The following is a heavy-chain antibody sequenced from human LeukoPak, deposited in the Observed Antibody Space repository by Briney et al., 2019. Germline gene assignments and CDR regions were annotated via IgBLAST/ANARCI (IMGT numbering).Heavy chain of an antibody. D-gene: IGHD6-13*01. CDR3: ARAPISRGIAAAEYYFDY. J-gene: IGHJ4*02. Sequence: ASVKVSCKASGYTFTSYYMHWVRQAPGQGLEWMGIINPSGGSTSYAQKFQGRVTMTRDMSTSTVYMELSSLRSEDTAVYYCARAPISRGIAAAEYYFDYWGQGTLVTVSS. CDR2: INPSGGST. V-gene: IGHV1-46*01. CDR1: GYTFTSYY.